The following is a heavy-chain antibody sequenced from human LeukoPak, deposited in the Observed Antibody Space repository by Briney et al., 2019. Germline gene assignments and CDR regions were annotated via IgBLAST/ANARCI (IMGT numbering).Heavy chain of an antibody. CDR1: GFTFSSYA. CDR2: ISGSGGST. D-gene: IGHD3-10*01. Sequence: GRSLRLSCAASGFTFSSYAMSWVRQAPGKGLEWVSAISGSGGSTYYADSVKGRFTISRDNSKNTLYLQMNSLRAEDTAVYYCAKDWQYYYTSGSPGFDYWGQGTLVTVSS. V-gene: IGHV3-23*01. J-gene: IGHJ4*02. CDR3: AKDWQYYYTSGSPGFDY.